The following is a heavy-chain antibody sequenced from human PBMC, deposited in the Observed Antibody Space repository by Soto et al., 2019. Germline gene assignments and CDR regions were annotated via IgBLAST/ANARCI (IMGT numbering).Heavy chain of an antibody. J-gene: IGHJ4*02. CDR2: INPTGGST. V-gene: IGHV1-46*01. CDR1: GYTFINYY. Sequence: QVQLVQSGAEVKKPGASVNISCKASGYTFINYYIHWVRQAPGQGLEWMAIINPTGGSTNYAQRFQGRVTLTMDTSTTTVYMELSSLRFEDTAFYYCARDLAAGDYWGQGTLVTVSS. CDR3: ARDLAAGDY. D-gene: IGHD6-25*01.